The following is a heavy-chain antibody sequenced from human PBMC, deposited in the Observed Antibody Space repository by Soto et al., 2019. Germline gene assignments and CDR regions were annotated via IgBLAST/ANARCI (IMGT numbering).Heavy chain of an antibody. J-gene: IGHJ5*02. V-gene: IGHV1-18*01. CDR3: GRDASSGYRGWWDP. CDR1: GYTFTSYG. D-gene: IGHD5-18*01. CDR2: ISPDNGDT. Sequence: QVQLVQSGAEVKKPGASVKVSCKASGYTFTSYGISWVRQAPGQGLEWMGLISPDNGDTIYAQKFQGRVIVTTDTATSTAYRELRSLRSDDTAVYYCGRDASSGYRGWWDPGGQGTLVTVSS.